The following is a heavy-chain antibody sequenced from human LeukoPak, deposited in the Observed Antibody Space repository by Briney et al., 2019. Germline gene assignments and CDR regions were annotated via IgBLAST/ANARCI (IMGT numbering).Heavy chain of an antibody. CDR1: GYKFTSYW. J-gene: IGHJ4*02. Sequence: GESLKISCQGSGYKFTSYWIAWVRQMPGKGLEWMGIIYPGDSDTRYSPSFQGQVTISADKSISTAYLQWSSLKASDTAMYYCARQDLAARPPEGYWGQGTLVTVSS. V-gene: IGHV5-51*01. CDR2: IYPGDSDT. D-gene: IGHD6-6*01. CDR3: ARQDLAARPPEGY.